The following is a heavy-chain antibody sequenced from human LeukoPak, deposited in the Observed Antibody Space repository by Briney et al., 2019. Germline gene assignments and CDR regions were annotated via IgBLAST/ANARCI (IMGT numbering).Heavy chain of an antibody. Sequence: PSETLSLTCAVSGGSIKTYNYYWAWIRQPPGRGLEWIGTIYYSGNTYYNPSLTSRVIISVDTSRNDFSLRLNSVTAADTAIYYCARARLYSSDVPGWFDPWGRGILVTVSS. CDR3: ARARLYSSDVPGWFDP. J-gene: IGHJ5*02. CDR1: GGSIKTYNYY. D-gene: IGHD6-19*01. V-gene: IGHV4-39*07. CDR2: IYYSGNT.